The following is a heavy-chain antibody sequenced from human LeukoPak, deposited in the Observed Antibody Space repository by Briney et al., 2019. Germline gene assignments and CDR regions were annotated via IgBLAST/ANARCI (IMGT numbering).Heavy chain of an antibody. D-gene: IGHD1-14*01. CDR2: IYYNGNT. V-gene: IGHV4-59*08. CDR1: GGSIGSYY. Sequence: SETLSLTCTVTGGSIGSYYWSWIRQPPGKGLEWIGYIYYNGNTNDNPSLKSRVTLSVDTSKNHFSLRLSSVTAADTAVYYCARLVLSYGNAFDHWGQGTLVTVSS. CDR3: ARLVLSYGNAFDH. J-gene: IGHJ4*02.